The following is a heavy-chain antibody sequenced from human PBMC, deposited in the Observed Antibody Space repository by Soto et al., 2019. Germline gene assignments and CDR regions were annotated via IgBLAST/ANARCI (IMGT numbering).Heavy chain of an antibody. CDR1: GFTFSNYA. CDR3: AKFFVETGSNSGWPWSFHY. J-gene: IGHJ4*02. CDR2: ISGSGGTT. V-gene: IGHV3-23*01. D-gene: IGHD6-25*01. Sequence: EVQLLESGGGLVQPGRSLRLSCAASGFTFSNYAMSWVCQAPGQGLDWVSAISGSGGTTYFADSVKGRFTISSDNSKTTLFLQMNSLRAEDAAVYYCAKFFVETGSNSGWPWSFHYWGQGTLVTVSS.